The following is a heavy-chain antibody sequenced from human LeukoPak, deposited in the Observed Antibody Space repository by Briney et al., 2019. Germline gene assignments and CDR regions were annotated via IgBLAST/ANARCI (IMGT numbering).Heavy chain of an antibody. V-gene: IGHV3-33*06. Sequence: PGGSLRLSCAASGFTFSSYGMHWVRQAPGKGLEWVAVIWYDGSSKYYTDSVKGRFTISRDNSKNTLYLQMNSLRAEDTAVYYCAKPTEGSGSFLINYWGQGTLVTVSS. J-gene: IGHJ4*02. CDR2: IWYDGSSK. D-gene: IGHD1-26*01. CDR1: GFTFSSYG. CDR3: AKPTEGSGSFLINY.